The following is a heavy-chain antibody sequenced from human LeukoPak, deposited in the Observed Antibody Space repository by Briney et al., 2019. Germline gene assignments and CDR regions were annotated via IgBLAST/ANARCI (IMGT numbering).Heavy chain of an antibody. CDR3: GKDTGASGTYLDAFDI. J-gene: IGHJ3*02. CDR2: ISGNGGST. Sequence: GGSLRLSCATSQFNFNNFGMTWVRQAPGKGLEWVSSISGNGGSTQYADSVQGRFAISRDNSKNTLYLQMNSLRAEDAALYYCGKDTGASGTYLDAFDIWGQGTMVTVSS. D-gene: IGHD3-10*01. V-gene: IGHV3-23*01. CDR1: QFNFNNFG.